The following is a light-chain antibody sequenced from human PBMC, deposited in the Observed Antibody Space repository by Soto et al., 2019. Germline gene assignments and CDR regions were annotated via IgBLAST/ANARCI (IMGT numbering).Light chain of an antibody. V-gene: IGKV1-9*01. Sequence: IKLTLYPSCLRTSERDSVTFTCRASQDISSYLGWYQQKPGEAPKLLIYGASTLQSGVPSRFSGSGSGTEFTLTISSLQPEDFASYYCQQAKSFPWTLGQGTNVDIK. J-gene: IGKJ1*01. CDR3: QQAKSFPWT. CDR2: GAS. CDR1: QDISSY.